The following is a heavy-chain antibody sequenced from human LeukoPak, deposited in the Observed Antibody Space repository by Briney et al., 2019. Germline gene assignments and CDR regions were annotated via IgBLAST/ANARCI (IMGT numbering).Heavy chain of an antibody. Sequence: PSQTLSLTCSVSGGSISRPDHYWSWIRQPPGKGLEWIGFICDNEKTHYSPSFESRVTISGDTSNNHFSLTLNFVTAADTAIYYCAASQSDYYNSGTYHKIHYWGRGALVTVSS. J-gene: IGHJ4*02. CDR2: ICDNEKT. D-gene: IGHD3-10*01. CDR3: AASQSDYYNSGTYHKIHY. V-gene: IGHV4-30-4*01. CDR1: GGSISRPDHY.